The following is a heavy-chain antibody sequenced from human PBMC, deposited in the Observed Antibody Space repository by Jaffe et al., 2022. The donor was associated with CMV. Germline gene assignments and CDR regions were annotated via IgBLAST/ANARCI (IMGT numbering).Heavy chain of an antibody. CDR3: ARGSYYYDSSGPYDY. V-gene: IGHV3-48*02. J-gene: IGHJ4*02. CDR1: GFTFSSYS. D-gene: IGHD3-22*01. CDR2: ISSSSSTI. Sequence: EVQLVESGGGLVQPGGSLRLSCAASGFTFSSYSMNWVRQAPGKGLEWVSYISSSSSTIYYADSVKGRFTISRDNAKNSLYLQMNSLRDEDTAVYYCARGSYYYDSSGPYDYWGQGTLVTVSS.